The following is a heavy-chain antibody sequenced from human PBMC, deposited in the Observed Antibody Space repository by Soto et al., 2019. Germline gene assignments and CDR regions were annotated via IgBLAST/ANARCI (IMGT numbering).Heavy chain of an antibody. CDR2: IYYSGST. CDR3: ARDLGYYGSRFDP. V-gene: IGHV4-31*03. J-gene: IGHJ5*02. Sequence: QVQLQESGPGLVKPSQTLSLTCTVSGGSISSGGYYWSWIRQHPGKGLEYIGYIYYSGSTYYNPCLKSRVTIAVDTSKNQFSLKLGSVTAADTAVYYCARDLGYYGSRFDPWGQGTLVTVSS. CDR1: GGSISSGGYY. D-gene: IGHD3-10*01.